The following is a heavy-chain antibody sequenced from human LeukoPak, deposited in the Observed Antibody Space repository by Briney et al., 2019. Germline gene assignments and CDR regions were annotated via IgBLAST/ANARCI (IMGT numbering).Heavy chain of an antibody. V-gene: IGHV1-8*01. CDR1: GYTFTSYD. D-gene: IGHD2-2*01. J-gene: IGHJ5*02. CDR2: MNPNSGNT. Sequence: ASVKVSCKASGYTFTSYDINWVRQATGQGLEWMGWMNPNSGNTCYAQKFQGRVTMTRDTSISTVYMELSSLRSEDTAVYYCARGYRGHVVAPAAMLDPWGQGTLVTVSS. CDR3: ARGYRGHVVAPAAMLDP.